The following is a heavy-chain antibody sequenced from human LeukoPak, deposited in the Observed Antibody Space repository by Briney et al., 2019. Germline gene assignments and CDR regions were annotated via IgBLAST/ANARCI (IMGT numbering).Heavy chain of an antibody. Sequence: GGSLRLSCAASGFTFSSYAMSWVRQAPGKGLEWVSAISGSGGSTYYADSVKGRFTISRDNSKNTLYLQMNSLRAEDTAVYYCARDSSGPHAFDIWGQGTMVTVSS. D-gene: IGHD6-19*01. V-gene: IGHV3-23*01. CDR2: ISGSGGST. J-gene: IGHJ3*02. CDR1: GFTFSSYA. CDR3: ARDSSGPHAFDI.